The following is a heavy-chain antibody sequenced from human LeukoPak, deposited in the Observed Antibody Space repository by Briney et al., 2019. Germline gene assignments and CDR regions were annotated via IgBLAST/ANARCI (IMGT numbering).Heavy chain of an antibody. Sequence: SETLSLTCTVSGGSISTYYWTWIRQPPGKGLEWIGYIYYSGSTNYNPSLKSRVTISVDTSKNQFSLKLSSVTAADTAVYYCARVPPPQWLVVNNWFDPWGQGTLVTVSS. V-gene: IGHV4-59*12. J-gene: IGHJ5*02. CDR1: GGSISTYY. CDR3: ARVPPPQWLVVNNWFDP. D-gene: IGHD6-19*01. CDR2: IYYSGST.